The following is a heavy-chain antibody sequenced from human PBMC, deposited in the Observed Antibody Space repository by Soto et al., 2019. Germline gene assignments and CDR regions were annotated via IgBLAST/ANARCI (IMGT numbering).Heavy chain of an antibody. Sequence: SETLSLTCTVSGGSVSSGSYYWSWIRQPPGKGLEWIGYIYYSGSTNYNPSLKSRVTISVDTSKNQFSLKLSSVTAADTAVYYCARVQRSSSWYGPRRSPNWFDPWGQGTLVTVSS. V-gene: IGHV4-61*01. CDR3: ARVQRSSSWYGPRRSPNWFDP. CDR1: GGSVSSGSYY. D-gene: IGHD6-13*01. CDR2: IYYSGST. J-gene: IGHJ5*02.